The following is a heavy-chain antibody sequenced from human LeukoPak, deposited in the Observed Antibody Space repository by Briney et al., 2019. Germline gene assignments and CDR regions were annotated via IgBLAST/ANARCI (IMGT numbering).Heavy chain of an antibody. CDR3: ARDPPAHRDGYNYFYFDY. J-gene: IGHJ4*02. CDR1: GYTFTSYY. CDR2: ISPSGGST. D-gene: IGHD5-24*01. V-gene: IGHV1-46*01. Sequence: ASVKVSCKASGYTFTSYYMHWVRQAPGQGLEWMGIISPSGGSTSYAQKFQGRVTMTRDTSTSTVYMELSSLRSEDTAVYYCARDPPAHRDGYNYFYFDYRGQGTLVTVSS.